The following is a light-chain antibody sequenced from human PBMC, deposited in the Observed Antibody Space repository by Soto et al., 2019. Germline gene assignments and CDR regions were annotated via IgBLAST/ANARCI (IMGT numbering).Light chain of an antibody. J-gene: IGKJ2*01. CDR3: QQYGSSPLYT. CDR2: GAS. CDR1: QSVSSSY. V-gene: IGKV3-20*01. Sequence: IVFTQSPGTLSLSPGERATLSCRASQSVSSSYLAWYQQKPGQAPRLLIYGASSRATGIPDRFSGSGSGTDFTLTISRLEPEDFAVYYCQQYGSSPLYTFGQGPKVDIK.